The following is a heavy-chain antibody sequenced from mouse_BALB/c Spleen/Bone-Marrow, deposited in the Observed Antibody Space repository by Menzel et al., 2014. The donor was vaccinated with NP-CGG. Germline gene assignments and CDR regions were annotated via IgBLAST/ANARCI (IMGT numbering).Heavy chain of an antibody. CDR1: GYSFTGYY. CDR3: GVLRRNYDAMDH. V-gene: IGHV1S34*01. J-gene: IGHJ4*01. Sequence: LVKTGASVQISCKASGYSFTGYYMHWVKPSSGKSLEWLGYISCYNGATSHNQTFKGKATFTVDTSSSTAYMQLNSLTSEDAACYFCGVLRRNYDAMDHRGQGTPVTGS. D-gene: IGHD1-1*01. CDR2: ISCYNGAT.